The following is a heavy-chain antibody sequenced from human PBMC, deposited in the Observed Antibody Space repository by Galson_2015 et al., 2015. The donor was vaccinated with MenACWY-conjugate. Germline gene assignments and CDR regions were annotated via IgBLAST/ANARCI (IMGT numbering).Heavy chain of an antibody. D-gene: IGHD5-12*01. Sequence: SVKVSCKASGYTFTSYGITWVRQAPGQGLEWMGWISAYNGNTNYAQKLQGRVTMTTDTSTSTAYMELRSLRSDDAAVYYCARWLPGTFDAFDMWGQGTMVTVSS. CDR1: GYTFTSYG. J-gene: IGHJ3*02. V-gene: IGHV1-18*01. CDR3: ARWLPGTFDAFDM. CDR2: ISAYNGNT.